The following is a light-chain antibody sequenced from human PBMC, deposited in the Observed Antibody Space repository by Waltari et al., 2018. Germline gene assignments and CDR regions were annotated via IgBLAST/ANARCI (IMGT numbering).Light chain of an antibody. J-gene: IGKJ2*01. CDR1: QSVRNY. Sequence: EIVLTQSPATLSLSPGDRATLYRRASQSVRNYLAWYRQKHGQAPRHLIYDASERAPGIPARFSGSGSGIDFTLTISSLEPDDFAVYYCQHRHNWPPTFTFGQGTKLEVK. V-gene: IGKV3-11*01. CDR2: DAS. CDR3: QHRHNWPPTFT.